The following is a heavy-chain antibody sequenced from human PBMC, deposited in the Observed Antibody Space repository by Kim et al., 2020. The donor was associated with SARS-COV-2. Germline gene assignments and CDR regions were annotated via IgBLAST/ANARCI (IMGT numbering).Heavy chain of an antibody. J-gene: IGHJ4*02. D-gene: IGHD2-21*01. V-gene: IGHV3-23*01. CDR3: TKDRSHGDGSWDFDN. CDR1: GFTIKTYM. Sequence: GGSLRLSCAVSGFTIKTYMMSWVRLVPGKGPEWVSGIIGDGHTYYADSAVGGCSITSGNTKNTLYLQMDNLDGDDTAMYYCTKDRSHGDGSWDFDNWSQG. CDR2: IIGDGHT.